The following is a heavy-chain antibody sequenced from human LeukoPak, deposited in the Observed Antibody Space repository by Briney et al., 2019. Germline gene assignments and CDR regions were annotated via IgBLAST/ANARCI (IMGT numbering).Heavy chain of an antibody. CDR1: GYTFTNYG. CDR2: ISANNGET. V-gene: IGHV1-18*04. D-gene: IGHD6-19*01. Sequence: ASVKVSCKASGYTFTNYGISWVRQAPGQGLEWMAWISANNGETRYAQNFQGRFTMTKDTSTSTAYMELRSLRSDDTAVYYCARDFVAVVGTSIPGFDPWGQGTLVTVSS. CDR3: ARDFVAVVGTSIPGFDP. J-gene: IGHJ5*02.